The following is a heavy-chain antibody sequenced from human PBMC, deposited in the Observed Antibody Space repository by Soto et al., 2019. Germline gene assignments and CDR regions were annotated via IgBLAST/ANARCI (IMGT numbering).Heavy chain of an antibody. J-gene: IGHJ6*02. D-gene: IGHD3-22*01. CDR1: GGSVSSGSYY. Sequence: QVQLQESGPGLVKPSETLSLTCTVSGGSVSSGSYYWSWIRQPPGKGLEWIGYIYYSGSTNYNPSLKSRVTISVDTSKNQFSLKLSSVTAADTAVYYCAREYYYDSTSYGMDVWGQGTTVTVSS. CDR2: IYYSGST. CDR3: AREYYYDSTSYGMDV. V-gene: IGHV4-61*01.